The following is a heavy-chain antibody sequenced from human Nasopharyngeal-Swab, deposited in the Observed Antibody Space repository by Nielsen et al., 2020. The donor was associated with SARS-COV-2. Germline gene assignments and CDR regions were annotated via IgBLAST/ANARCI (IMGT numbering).Heavy chain of an antibody. J-gene: IGHJ6*02. D-gene: IGHD1-26*01. Sequence: GGSLRLSCAASGLTFSSYWMHWVRQAPGKGLVWVSRINSDGSSTSYADSVKGRFTISRDNAKNTLYLQMNSLRAEDTAVYYCAREVVGATIGMDVWGQGTTVTVSS. CDR1: GLTFSSYW. CDR2: INSDGSST. CDR3: AREVVGATIGMDV. V-gene: IGHV3-74*01.